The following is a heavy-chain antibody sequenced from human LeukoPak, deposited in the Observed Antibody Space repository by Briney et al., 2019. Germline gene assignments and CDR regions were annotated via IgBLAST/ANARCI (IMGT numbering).Heavy chain of an antibody. CDR3: ARVNVVVVAATVNNWFDP. J-gene: IGHJ5*02. CDR2: IYYSGST. D-gene: IGHD2-15*01. Sequence: SETLSLTCTVSGGSISSGGYYWSWIRQHPGKGLEWIGYIYYSGSTYYNPSLKSRVTISVDTSKNQFSLKLSSVTAADTAVYYCARVNVVVVAATVNNWFDPWGQGTLVTVSS. CDR1: GGSISSGGYY. V-gene: IGHV4-31*03.